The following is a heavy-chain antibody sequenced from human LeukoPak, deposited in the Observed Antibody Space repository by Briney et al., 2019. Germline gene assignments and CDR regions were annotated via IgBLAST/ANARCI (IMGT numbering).Heavy chain of an antibody. D-gene: IGHD6-13*01. CDR2: ISYSETRI. Sequence: TGESLRLSCAASGFNFNNHAMHWVRQAPGKGLEWVAVISYSETRIHYADSVKGRLTISRDNSKNTLFLQMDSLTADDTAVYYFAKEGSGSSLSSFDYWGQGTLVTVSS. CDR1: GFNFNNHA. CDR3: AKEGSGSSLSSFDY. V-gene: IGHV3-30*01. J-gene: IGHJ4*02.